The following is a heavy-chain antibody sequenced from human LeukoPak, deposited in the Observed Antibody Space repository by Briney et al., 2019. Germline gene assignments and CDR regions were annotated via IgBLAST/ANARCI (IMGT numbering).Heavy chain of an antibody. D-gene: IGHD4-17*01. Sequence: GGSLRLSCAASGFIFGSYGMHWVRQAPDKGLEWVAFTPYHGVSRYYAESVKGRFTISRDNSKNTLYLQMNSLKIEDTAVYHCAEDRHGDYASDYWGERTLGIVSS. CDR1: GFIFGSYG. CDR2: TPYHGVSR. CDR3: AEDRHGDYASDY. V-gene: IGHV3-30*02. J-gene: IGHJ4*02.